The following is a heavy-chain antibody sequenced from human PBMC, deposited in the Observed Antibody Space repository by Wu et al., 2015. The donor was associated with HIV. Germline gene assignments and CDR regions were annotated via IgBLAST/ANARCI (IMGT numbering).Heavy chain of an antibody. CDR1: GYTFTSYG. Sequence: QVQLVQSGAEVKKPGASVKVSCKASGYTFTSYGISWVRQAPGQGLEWMGWISAYNGNTNYAQKLQGRVTMTTDTSTSTAYMELRSLRSDDTAVYYCARDFLANTRTYDFWSGYLYYYYMDVWGKGTTVTVSS. CDR3: ARDFLANTRTYDFWSGYLYYYYMDV. J-gene: IGHJ6*03. D-gene: IGHD3-3*01. V-gene: IGHV1-18*01. CDR2: ISAYNGNT.